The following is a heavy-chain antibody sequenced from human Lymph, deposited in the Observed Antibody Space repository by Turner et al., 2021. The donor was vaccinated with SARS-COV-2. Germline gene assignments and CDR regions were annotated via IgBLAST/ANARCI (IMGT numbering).Heavy chain of an antibody. J-gene: IGHJ4*02. CDR1: GFTFDDYA. CDR2: ISGDGGGT. Sequence: EVQLVESGGGVVQPGGSLRLSCAASGFTFDDYAMHWVRQAPGKGLEWVAIISGDGGGTYYVDSVKGRFTISRDNSKNSLSLQMNSLRAEETALYYCAKDPGYCSGGSCYSRTYFDFWGQGTLVTVSA. CDR3: AKDPGYCSGGSCYSRTYFDF. V-gene: IGHV3-43*02. D-gene: IGHD2-15*01.